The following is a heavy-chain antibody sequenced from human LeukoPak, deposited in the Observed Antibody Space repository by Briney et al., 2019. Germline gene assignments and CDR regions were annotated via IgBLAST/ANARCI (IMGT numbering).Heavy chain of an antibody. CDR1: GGPIGSYY. D-gene: IGHD6-6*01. J-gene: IGHJ4*02. CDR3: ARWVTASSIDY. Sequence: SETLSLTCTVSGGPIGSYYWTWIRQPPGKGLEWIGYIYYSGSTNYNPSLKSRVTISVDTSKKQFSLNLSSVTAADTAVYYCARWVTASSIDYWGQGTLVTVSS. CDR2: IYYSGST. V-gene: IGHV4-59*08.